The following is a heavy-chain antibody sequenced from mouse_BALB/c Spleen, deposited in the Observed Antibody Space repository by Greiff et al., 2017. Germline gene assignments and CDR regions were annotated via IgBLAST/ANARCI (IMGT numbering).Heavy chain of an antibody. V-gene: IGHV5-6-5*01. CDR3: ARGPPYDYDWFAY. CDR1: GFTFSSYA. D-gene: IGHD2-4*01. CDR2: ISSGGST. Sequence: EVKLVESGGGLVKPGGSLKLSCAASGFTFSSYAMSWVRQTPEKRLECVASISSGGSTYYPDSVKGRFTISRDNARNILYLQMSSLRSEDTAMYYCARGPPYDYDWFAYWGQGTLVTVSA. J-gene: IGHJ3*01.